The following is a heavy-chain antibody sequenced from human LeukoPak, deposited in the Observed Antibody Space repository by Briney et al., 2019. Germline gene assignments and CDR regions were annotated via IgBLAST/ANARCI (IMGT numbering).Heavy chain of an antibody. CDR1: GFSFSSYA. V-gene: IGHV3-30*04. CDR2: IRDDGGYK. CDR3: ARMVGYTTGSGFDH. Sequence: GRSLSLSCVASGFSFSSYAMHWVRQGPGKGLEWLAVIRDDGGYKSYADSVKGRFSISRDNSKNTLYLQMNSLRGEDTAVYYCARMVGYTTGSGFDHWGQGTLVTVSS. J-gene: IGHJ4*02. D-gene: IGHD2-8*01.